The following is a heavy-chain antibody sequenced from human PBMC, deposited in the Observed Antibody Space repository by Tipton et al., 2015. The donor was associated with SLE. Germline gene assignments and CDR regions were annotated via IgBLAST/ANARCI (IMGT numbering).Heavy chain of an antibody. CDR2: IDSSGSA. CDR1: GGSISNYY. V-gene: IGHV4-59*01. CDR3: ARGHGDPDYMDV. Sequence: TLSLTCTVSGGSISNYYWSWLRQPPGKGLEWIGYIDSSGSAKHIPPLQSRVILSIDTSKNQFSLRLNSVTAADTAVYYCARGHGDPDYMDVWGKGTTVTVSS. J-gene: IGHJ6*03.